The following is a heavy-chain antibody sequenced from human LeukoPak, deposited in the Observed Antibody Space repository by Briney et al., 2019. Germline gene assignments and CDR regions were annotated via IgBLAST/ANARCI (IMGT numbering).Heavy chain of an antibody. J-gene: IGHJ4*02. V-gene: IGHV1-69*13. CDR3: ARDRRMATIGVDFGY. Sequence: GASVKVSCKASGGTFSSYAISWVRQAPGQGLEWVGGIIPIFGTANYAQKFQGRVTITADESTSTAYMELSSLRSEDTAVYYCARDRRMATIGVDFGYWGQGTLVTVSS. CDR2: IIPIFGTA. CDR1: GGTFSSYA. D-gene: IGHD5-24*01.